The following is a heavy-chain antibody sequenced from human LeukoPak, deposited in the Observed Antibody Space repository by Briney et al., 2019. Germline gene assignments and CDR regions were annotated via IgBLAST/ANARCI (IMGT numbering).Heavy chain of an antibody. D-gene: IGHD5-12*01. J-gene: IGHJ4*02. CDR1: GGSISSSSYY. V-gene: IGHV4-39*07. CDR2: IYYSGST. CDR3: ARVSGYDWESFYDY. Sequence: SETLSLTCTVSGGSISSSSYYWGWIRQPPGKGLEWIGSIYYSGSTNYNPSLKSRVTISVDTSKNQFSLKLSSVTAADTAVYYCARVSGYDWESFYDYWGQGTLVTVSS.